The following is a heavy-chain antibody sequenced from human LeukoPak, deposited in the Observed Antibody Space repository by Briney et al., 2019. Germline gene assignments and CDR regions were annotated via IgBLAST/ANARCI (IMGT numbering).Heavy chain of an antibody. CDR2: IYYSGST. Sequence: SETLSLACTVSGGSISSYYWSWIRQPPGKGLEWIRYIYYSGSTNYNPSLKSRVTISVDTSKNQFSLKLSSVTAADTAVYYCASTTMVRGVTNDYYGMDVSGQGTTVTVSS. CDR1: GGSISSYY. V-gene: IGHV4-59*01. J-gene: IGHJ6*02. CDR3: ASTTMVRGVTNDYYGMDV. D-gene: IGHD3-10*01.